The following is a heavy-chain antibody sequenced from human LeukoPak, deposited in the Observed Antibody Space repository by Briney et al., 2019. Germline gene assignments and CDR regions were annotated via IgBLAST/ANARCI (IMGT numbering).Heavy chain of an antibody. D-gene: IGHD5-18*01. Sequence: ASVKVSCKASGYTFTSYTISWVRQAPGQGLEWMGRIVPILGIANYAQTFQGRVTITADKSTHTAYMELSSLRSEDTAVYYCARGTAMALDYWGQGTLVTVSS. V-gene: IGHV1-69*02. CDR2: IVPILGIA. J-gene: IGHJ4*02. CDR3: ARGTAMALDY. CDR1: GYTFTSYT.